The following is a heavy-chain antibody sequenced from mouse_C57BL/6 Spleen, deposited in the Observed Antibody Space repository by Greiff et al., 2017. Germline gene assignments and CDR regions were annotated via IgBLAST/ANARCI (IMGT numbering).Heavy chain of an antibody. CDR2: IYPRSGNT. V-gene: IGHV1-81*01. Sequence: QVQLQQSGAELARPGASVKLSCKASGYTFTSYGISWVKQRTGQGLEWIGAIYPRSGNTYYNEKFKGKATLTADKSSSTAYMELRSLTSEDSAVYFCARGEAYWGQGTLVTVSA. CDR1: GYTFTSYG. J-gene: IGHJ3*01. CDR3: ARGEAY.